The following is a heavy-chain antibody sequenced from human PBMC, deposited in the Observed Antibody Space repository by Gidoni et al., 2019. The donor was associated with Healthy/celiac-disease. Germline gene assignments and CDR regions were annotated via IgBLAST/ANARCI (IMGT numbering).Heavy chain of an antibody. V-gene: IGHV1-69*04. CDR1: GGTFSSYA. Sequence: QVQLVQSGAAVKKPGSSVKVSCKASGGTFSSYAISWVRQAPGQGLEWMGRIIPILGIANYAQKFQGRVTITADKSTSTAYMELSSLRSEDTAVYYCARAQSSRLPGVDSPLVVLAPSDYYYGMDVWGQGTTVTVSS. J-gene: IGHJ6*02. D-gene: IGHD2-8*02. CDR2: IIPILGIA. CDR3: ARAQSSRLPGVDSPLVVLAPSDYYYGMDV.